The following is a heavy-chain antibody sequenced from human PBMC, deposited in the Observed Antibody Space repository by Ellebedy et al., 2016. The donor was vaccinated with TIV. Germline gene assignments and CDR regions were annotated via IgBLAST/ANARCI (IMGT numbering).Heavy chain of an antibody. D-gene: IGHD3-9*01. J-gene: IGHJ4*02. CDR1: GFTLSSYG. Sequence: PGGSLRLSCAASGFTLSSYGMDWVRQAPGRGLEWVSGFSGSGLSRYYADSVKGRFTISRDNSKNTLYLQMNSLRAEDTAVYYCASLSSYDILTDSHQKWLDKWGQGTLVTVSS. CDR3: ASLSSYDILTDSHQKWLDK. V-gene: IGHV3-23*01. CDR2: FSGSGLSR.